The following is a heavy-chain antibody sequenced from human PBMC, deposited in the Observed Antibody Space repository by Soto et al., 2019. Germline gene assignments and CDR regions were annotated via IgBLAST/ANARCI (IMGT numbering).Heavy chain of an antibody. V-gene: IGHV3-23*01. CDR1: GFTFSSYA. CDR3: AGGGITVRNIRFLEWDTSYYYYGMDV. CDR2: ISGSGGST. D-gene: IGHD3-3*01. J-gene: IGHJ6*02. Sequence: GGSLRLSCAASGFTFSSYAMSWVRQAPGKGLEWVSAISGSGGSTYYADSVKGRFTISRDNSKNTLYLQMNSLRAEDTAVYYCAGGGITVRNIRFLEWDTSYYYYGMDVWGQGTTVTVSS.